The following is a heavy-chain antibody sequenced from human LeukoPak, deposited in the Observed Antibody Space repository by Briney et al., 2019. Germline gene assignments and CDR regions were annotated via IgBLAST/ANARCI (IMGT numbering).Heavy chain of an antibody. V-gene: IGHV4-34*01. J-gene: IGHJ4*02. CDR1: GFTFSSYE. Sequence: NPGGSLRLSCAASGFTFSSYEMNWVRQAPGKGLEWIGEINHSGSTNYNPSLKSRVTISVDTSKNQFSLKLSSVTAADTAVYYCARVSGLGFWSGYYAYWGQGTLVTVSS. D-gene: IGHD3-3*01. CDR3: ARVSGLGFWSGYYAY. CDR2: INHSGST.